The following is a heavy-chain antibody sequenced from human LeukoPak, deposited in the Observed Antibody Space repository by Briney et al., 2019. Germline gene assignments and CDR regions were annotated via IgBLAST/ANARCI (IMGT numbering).Heavy chain of an antibody. CDR3: ARHSPWFVATSYMDV. Sequence: SETLSLTCTVSGGSISSDYWGWIRQPPAKGLEWIGYSSYIGSTNYSPSLKSRVTMSVDTSKNQFTLKLSSVTAADTAAYYCARHSPWFVATSYMDVWGKGTTVTVSS. CDR1: GGSISSDY. CDR2: SSYIGST. J-gene: IGHJ6*03. V-gene: IGHV4-59*08. D-gene: IGHD5-24*01.